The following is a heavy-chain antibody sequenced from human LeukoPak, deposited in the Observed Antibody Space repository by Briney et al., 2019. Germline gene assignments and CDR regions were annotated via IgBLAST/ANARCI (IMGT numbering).Heavy chain of an antibody. V-gene: IGHV4-59*01. CDR1: GCALSSYY. CDR2: IYYSGST. CDR3: ASLESAGYFDY. D-gene: IGHD6-13*01. J-gene: IGHJ4*02. Sequence: KPSETLSLTRTVSGCALSSYYLSWIRPPPGKGLEWIGYIYYSGSTNYNPSLKSRVTISVDTSKNQFSLKLSSVTAADTAVYYCASLESAGYFDYWGQGTLVTVSS.